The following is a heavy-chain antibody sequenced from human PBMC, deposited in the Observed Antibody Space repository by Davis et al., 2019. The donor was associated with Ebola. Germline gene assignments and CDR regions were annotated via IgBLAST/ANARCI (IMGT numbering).Heavy chain of an antibody. CDR3: VKGLYLFDL. V-gene: IGHV3-23*01. Sequence: PGGSLRLSCAASGFTFSRFAMTWVRQATGKGLEWVSTISFSGENYAASVKGRFTVSRDDFNSALFLQMNSLRVEDTAIYYCVKGLYLFDLWGQGTPVTVSS. CDR2: ISFSGE. J-gene: IGHJ4*02. CDR1: GFTFSRFA. D-gene: IGHD5/OR15-5a*01.